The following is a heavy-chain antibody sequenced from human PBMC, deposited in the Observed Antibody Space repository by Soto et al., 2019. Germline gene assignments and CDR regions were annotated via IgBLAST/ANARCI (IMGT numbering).Heavy chain of an antibody. Sequence: PSETLSLTCTVSGGSISSYYWSWIRQPPGQGLEWIGYIYYSGSTNYNPSLKSRVTISVDTSKNQFSLKLSSVTAADTAVYYCARRSGHLLGRGAFDIWGQGTTVTVS. CDR1: GGSISSYY. CDR3: ARRSGHLLGRGAFDI. D-gene: IGHD2-2*01. CDR2: IYYSGST. V-gene: IGHV4-59*01. J-gene: IGHJ3*02.